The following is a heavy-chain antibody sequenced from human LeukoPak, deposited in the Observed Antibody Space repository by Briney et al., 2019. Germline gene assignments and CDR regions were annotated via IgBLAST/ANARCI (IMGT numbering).Heavy chain of an antibody. Sequence: PGGSLRLSCAASGFTFSSYAMSWVRHAPGKGLEWVSAISGSGGNTYYADSVKGRFTIARDNSKNTLYLQMNSLRAEDTAVYYCAKVMDSLGYCTGGVCYRAIDFWGQGTLVTVSS. J-gene: IGHJ4*02. CDR1: GFTFSSYA. CDR3: AKVMDSLGYCTGGVCYRAIDF. D-gene: IGHD2-8*02. CDR2: ISGSGGNT. V-gene: IGHV3-23*01.